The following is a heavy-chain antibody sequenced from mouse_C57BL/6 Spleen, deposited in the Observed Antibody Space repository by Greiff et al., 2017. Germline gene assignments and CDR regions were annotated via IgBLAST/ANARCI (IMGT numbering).Heavy chain of an antibody. CDR2: INPNNGGT. J-gene: IGHJ2*01. D-gene: IGHD1-1*01. Sequence: VQLQQSGPELVKPGASVKIPCKASGYTFTDYNMDWVKQSHGKSLEWIGDINPNNGGTIYNQKFKGKATLTVDKSSSTAYMELRSLTSEDTAVYYCARLVFYYGSSSVFDYWGQGTTLTVSS. CDR3: ARLVFYYGSSSVFDY. CDR1: GYTFTDYN. V-gene: IGHV1-18*01.